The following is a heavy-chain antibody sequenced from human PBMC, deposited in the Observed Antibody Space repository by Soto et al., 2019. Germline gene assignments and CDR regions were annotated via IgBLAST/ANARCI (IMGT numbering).Heavy chain of an antibody. CDR3: ARDLAKGGGSAGFDY. CDR1: GDTFTANY. J-gene: IGHJ4*02. V-gene: IGHV1-2*02. Sequence: QVQLLQSGAEVKKPGASVKVSCKASGDTFTANYIHWVRQAPGQGFEWMGWINPKSGGTKYPQKFQGRVTMTRDTSLSTVYMTLTKLNSEDKAVYYCARDLAKGGGSAGFDYWGQGTLVTVSS. D-gene: IGHD1-26*01. CDR2: INPKSGGT.